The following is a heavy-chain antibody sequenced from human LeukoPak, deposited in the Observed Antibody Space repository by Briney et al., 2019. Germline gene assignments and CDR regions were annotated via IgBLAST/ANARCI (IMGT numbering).Heavy chain of an antibody. CDR3: AKDRVGCSGDSCYAGNFDY. Sequence: GGSLRLSCAASGFTFSSHGMHWVRQAPGKGLEWVAVILNDGSNKYYADSVKGRFTISRDNSKNTLCLQMNSLRAEDTAVYYCAKDRVGCSGDSCYAGNFDYWGQGTLVTVSS. CDR2: ILNDGSNK. D-gene: IGHD2-15*01. V-gene: IGHV3-30*18. J-gene: IGHJ4*02. CDR1: GFTFSSHG.